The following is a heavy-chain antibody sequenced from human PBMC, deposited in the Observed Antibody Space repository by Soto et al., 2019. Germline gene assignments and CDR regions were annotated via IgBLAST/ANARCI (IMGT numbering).Heavy chain of an antibody. D-gene: IGHD3-22*01. V-gene: IGHV1-69*01. CDR2: IIPVFQTA. CDR3: ARGGSGYTWFNEF. J-gene: IGHJ4*02. CDR1: GGLFSSYP. Sequence: QEQLVQSGAEVKKPGSSVKVSCKASGGLFSSYPISWVRQVPGQGLEWMGGIIPVFQTAYYTQRFQGRVKITAAESTNTAYMELSSLRSEDTAIYSCARGGSGYTWFNEFWGQGTLVTVSS.